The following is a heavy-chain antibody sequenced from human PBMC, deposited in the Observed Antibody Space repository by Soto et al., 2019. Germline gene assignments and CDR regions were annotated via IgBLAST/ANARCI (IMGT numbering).Heavy chain of an antibody. CDR3: ARAGAAPYYYYGLDV. V-gene: IGHV1-18*01. CDR1: GYTFTSYA. D-gene: IGHD3-10*01. CDR2: IRAYNGDT. Sequence: GASVKVSCKASGYTFTSYAISWVRQAPGQGLEWMGWIRAYNGDTNYAQKFQTRVTMTTDKSTDTAYMDLRSLTSDDTAIYYCARAGAAPYYYYGLDVWGQGTTVTVS. J-gene: IGHJ6*02.